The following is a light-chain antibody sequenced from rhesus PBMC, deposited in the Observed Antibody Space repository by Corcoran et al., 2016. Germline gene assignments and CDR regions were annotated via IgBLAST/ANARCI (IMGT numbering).Light chain of an antibody. CDR2: GAS. V-gene: IGKV3-24*04. CDR3: LQSSNWPHLT. J-gene: IGKJ4*01. CDR1: QSVSSY. Sequence: EIVMTQSPATLALSPGERATLPCRASQSVSSYLAWYQQKPGQAPRLLIYGASSRATGIPDRFRCSGSGTEFTLTISSLEPEDVGVYFCLQSSNWPHLTFGGGTKVELK.